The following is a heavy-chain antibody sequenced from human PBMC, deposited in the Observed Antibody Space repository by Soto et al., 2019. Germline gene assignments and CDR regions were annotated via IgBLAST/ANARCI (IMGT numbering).Heavy chain of an antibody. V-gene: IGHV3-11*01. CDR1: GFTFSDYY. J-gene: IGHJ5*02. CDR3: AGTGYSGYEKDWFDP. D-gene: IGHD5-12*01. Sequence: PGGSLRLSCAASGFTFSDYYMSWIRQAPGKGLEWVSYISSSGSTIYYADSVKGRFTISRDNAKNSLYLQMNSLRAEDTAVYYCAGTGYSGYEKDWFDPWGQGTLVTVSS. CDR2: ISSSGSTI.